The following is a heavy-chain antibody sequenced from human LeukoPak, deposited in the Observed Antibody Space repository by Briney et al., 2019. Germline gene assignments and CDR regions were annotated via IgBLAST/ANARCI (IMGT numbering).Heavy chain of an antibody. Sequence: GGSLRLSCTVSGFTVSSNSMSWVRQAPGKGLEWVSFIYSGGSTHNSDSVKGRFTISKDNSKNTLYLQMNSLRAEDTAVYYCARRAGDYSHPYDYWGQGTLVTVSS. CDR1: GFTVSSNS. CDR3: ARRAGDYSHPYDY. CDR2: IYSGGST. D-gene: IGHD3-22*01. V-gene: IGHV3-53*01. J-gene: IGHJ4*02.